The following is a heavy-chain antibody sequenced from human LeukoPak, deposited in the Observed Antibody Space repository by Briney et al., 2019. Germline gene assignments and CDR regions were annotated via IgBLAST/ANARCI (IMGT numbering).Heavy chain of an antibody. J-gene: IGHJ4*02. Sequence: ASVKVSCKASGYTFTSYGISWVRQAPGKGLEWMGGFDPEDGETIYAQKFQGRVTMTEDTSTDTAYMELSSLRSEDTAVYYCATVVRGTIFGEMYYFDYWGQGTLVTVSS. CDR3: ATVVRGTIFGEMYYFDY. V-gene: IGHV1-24*01. D-gene: IGHD3-3*01. CDR1: GYTFTSYG. CDR2: FDPEDGET.